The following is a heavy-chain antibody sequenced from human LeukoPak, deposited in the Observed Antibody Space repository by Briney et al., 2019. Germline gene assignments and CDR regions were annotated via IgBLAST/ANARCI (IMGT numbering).Heavy chain of an antibody. V-gene: IGHV4-61*02. CDR2: IYTSGST. J-gene: IGHJ4*02. CDR1: GGSISSGSYY. Sequence: SEALSLTCTVSGGSISSGSYYWSCIRQPAGKGLEWIGRIYTSGSTNCNPSLKSRVTISVDTSKNQFSLKLSSVTAADTAVYYCAREGTIVVVPAPYFDYWGQGTLVTDSS. CDR3: AREGTIVVVPAPYFDY. D-gene: IGHD2-15*01.